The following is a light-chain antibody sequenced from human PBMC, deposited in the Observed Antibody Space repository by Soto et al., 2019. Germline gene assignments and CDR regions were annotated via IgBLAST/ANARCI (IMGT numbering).Light chain of an antibody. Sequence: NFMLTQPHSVSESPGKTVTISCTRSSGSIASNYVQWYQQRPGSSPTTVIYEDNQRPSGVPDRFSGSIDSSSNSASLTISGLKTEDEADYYCQSYDSSNRHYVFGTGTKLTVL. V-gene: IGLV6-57*01. J-gene: IGLJ1*01. CDR2: EDN. CDR3: QSYDSSNRHYV. CDR1: SGSIASNY.